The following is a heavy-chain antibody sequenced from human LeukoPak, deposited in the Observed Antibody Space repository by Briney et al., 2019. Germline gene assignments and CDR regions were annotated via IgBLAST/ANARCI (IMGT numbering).Heavy chain of an antibody. D-gene: IGHD6-13*01. V-gene: IGHV3-74*01. CDR1: GFTFSNCW. CDR2: INSDGSST. CDR3: VRDLQRHYLGVAVAGRRRWFDP. J-gene: IGHJ5*02. Sequence: GGSLRLSCAASGFTFSNCWMHWVRHAPGKGRVWVSRINSDGSSTNYADSVKGRFTIFRDNAKNTLYLKMNSLRAEDTAIYYCVRDLQRHYLGVAVAGRRRWFDPWGQGTLVTVSS.